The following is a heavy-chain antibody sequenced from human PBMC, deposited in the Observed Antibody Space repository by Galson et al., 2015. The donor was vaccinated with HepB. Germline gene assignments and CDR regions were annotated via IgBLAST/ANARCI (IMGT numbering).Heavy chain of an antibody. CDR2: ISYDGSNK. V-gene: IGHV3-30-3*01. CDR1: GFTFSSYA. D-gene: IGHD3-10*01. CDR3: ARGHGSGDNDY. Sequence: SLRLSCAASGFTFSSYAMHWVRQAPGKGLEWVAVISYDGSNKYYADSVKGRFTISRDNSKNTLYLQMNSLRAEDTAVYYCARGHGSGDNDYWGQGTLVTVSS. J-gene: IGHJ4*02.